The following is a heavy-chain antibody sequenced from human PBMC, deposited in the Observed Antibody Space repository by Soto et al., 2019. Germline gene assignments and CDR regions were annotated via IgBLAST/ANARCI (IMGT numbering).Heavy chain of an antibody. V-gene: IGHV4-30-2*01. J-gene: IGHJ4*02. D-gene: IGHD5-18*01. CDR1: GGSISSGGYS. CDR3: ARGYGRNFDF. Sequence: SETLSLTCSGSGGSISSGGYSWSWIRQPPGKGLEWIGYIYHSGSTYYNPSLKSRVTISVDTSKNQFSLKLSSVTAADTAVYYCARGYGRNFDFWGQGTLVTVSS. CDR2: IYHSGST.